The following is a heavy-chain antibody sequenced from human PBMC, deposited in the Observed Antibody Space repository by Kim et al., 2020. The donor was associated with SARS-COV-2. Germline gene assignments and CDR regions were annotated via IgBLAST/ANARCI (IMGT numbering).Heavy chain of an antibody. CDR3: ARVGILEDIVVVPAANFDY. Sequence: ASVKVSCKASGYTFTSYGISWVRQAPGQGLEWMGWISAYNGNTNYAQKLQGRVTMTTDTSTSTAYMELRSLRSDDTAVYYCARVGILEDIVVVPAANFDYWGQGTLVTVSS. D-gene: IGHD2-2*01. CDR1: GYTFTSYG. CDR2: ISAYNGNT. J-gene: IGHJ4*02. V-gene: IGHV1-18*01.